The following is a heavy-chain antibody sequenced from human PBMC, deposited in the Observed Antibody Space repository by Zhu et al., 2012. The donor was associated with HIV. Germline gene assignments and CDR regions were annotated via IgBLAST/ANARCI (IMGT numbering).Heavy chain of an antibody. D-gene: IGHD2-21*02. J-gene: IGHJ1*01. CDR1: GFTFSSYW. CDR3: ARGDSHSFQQ. Sequence: EVQLVESGGGLVQSGRSLRLSCAASGFTFSSYWMHWVRQPPGKGLVWVSRINSDGSSTSYADSVKGRFTISRDNAKNTLYLQMSSLRAEDTAVYYCARGDSHSFQQWGQGTLVTVAS. CDR2: INSDGSST. V-gene: IGHV3-74*01.